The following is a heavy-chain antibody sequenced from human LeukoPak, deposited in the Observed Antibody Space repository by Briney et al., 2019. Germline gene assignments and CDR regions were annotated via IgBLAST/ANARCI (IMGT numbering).Heavy chain of an antibody. V-gene: IGHV3-33*06. CDR1: GFTFSSYG. D-gene: IGHD5-18*01. J-gene: IGHJ4*02. Sequence: GGSLRLSCAASGFTFSSYGMHWVRQAPGKGLEWGAVIWYDGSNKYYADSVKGRFTISKDNSKNTLYLQMNSLRAEDTAVYYCAKDQERGYSYGYTDYWGQGTLVTVSS. CDR2: IWYDGSNK. CDR3: AKDQERGYSYGYTDY.